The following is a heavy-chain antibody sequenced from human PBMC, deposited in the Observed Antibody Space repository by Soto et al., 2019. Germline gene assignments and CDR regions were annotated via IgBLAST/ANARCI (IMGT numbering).Heavy chain of an antibody. D-gene: IGHD3-3*01. CDR1: GGSISSGGYS. V-gene: IGHV4-30-4*01. CDR2: IYYSGST. Sequence: SETLSLTCAVSGGSISSGGYSWSWIRLPPGKGLEWIGYIYYSGSTYYNPSLKSRVTISVDTSKNQFSLKLSSVTAADTAVYYCARVENDFWSGYPVPYGMDVWGQGTTVTVSS. CDR3: ARVENDFWSGYPVPYGMDV. J-gene: IGHJ6*02.